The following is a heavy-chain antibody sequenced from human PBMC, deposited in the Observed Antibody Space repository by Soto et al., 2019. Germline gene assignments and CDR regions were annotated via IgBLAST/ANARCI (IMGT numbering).Heavy chain of an antibody. J-gene: IGHJ6*04. Sequence: EVQLVESGGGLVQPGGSLRLSCAASGFTLSGRSMHWVRQAPGKGLVWVSGIDNAGTDSTYADSVKGRFTSSRDNAKNTLYLQMTSLRVEDTAVYYRARGWFGPDVWGTGTTVTVSS. D-gene: IGHD3-10*01. CDR3: ARGWFGPDV. V-gene: IGHV3-74*01. CDR1: GFTLSGRS. CDR2: IDNAGTDS.